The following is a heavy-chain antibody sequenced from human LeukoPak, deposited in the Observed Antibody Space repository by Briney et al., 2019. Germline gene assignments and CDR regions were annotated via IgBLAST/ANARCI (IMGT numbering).Heavy chain of an antibody. J-gene: IGHJ6*03. D-gene: IGHD1-7*01. CDR1: GFTFSSSW. CDR2: IKQDGSEK. Sequence: SGGSLRLSCAASGFTFSSSWMHWVRQAPGKGLEWVANIKQDGSEKYYVDSVKGRFTISRDNAKNSLYLQMNSLRAEDTAVYYCARDSELWGFYYYYYMDVWGKGTTVTVSS. V-gene: IGHV3-7*01. CDR3: ARDSELWGFYYYYYMDV.